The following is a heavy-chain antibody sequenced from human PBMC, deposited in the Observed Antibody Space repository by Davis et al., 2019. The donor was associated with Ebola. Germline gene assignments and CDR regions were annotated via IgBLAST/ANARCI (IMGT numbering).Heavy chain of an antibody. Sequence: SVKVSRMPSGYIFSDYGIVWVRQAPGQGLEWVGWTSPYNGNAIYARKLQGRVTMTTDTSTGTVYMELRSLRSDDTAVYYCARSYDYGSGNSMRFGTFEFWGQGTLLTVSS. J-gene: IGHJ4*02. CDR3: ARSYDYGSGNSMRFGTFEF. CDR2: TSPYNGNA. V-gene: IGHV1-18*01. CDR1: GYIFSDYG. D-gene: IGHD3-10*01.